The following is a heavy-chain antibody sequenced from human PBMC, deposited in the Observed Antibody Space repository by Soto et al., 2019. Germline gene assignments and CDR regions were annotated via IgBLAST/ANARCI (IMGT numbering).Heavy chain of an antibody. CDR2: IYYIGTP. J-gene: IGHJ4*02. CDR3: AREEKQLSRYGGDFDY. V-gene: IGHV4-61*01. D-gene: IGHD3-16*01. CDR1: DGSVNTGNYY. Sequence: QVQLQESGPGLVKPSETLSLTCSVSDGSVNTGNYYWSWIRQPPGKGLEWIGHIYYIGTPNYNPSLKSRVTISVDTSKNQFSLKVTSVTAADTAVYFCAREEKQLSRYGGDFDYWGQGILVTVSS.